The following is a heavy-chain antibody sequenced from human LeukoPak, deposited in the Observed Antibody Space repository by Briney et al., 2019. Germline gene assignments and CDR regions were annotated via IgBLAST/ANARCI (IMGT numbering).Heavy chain of an antibody. CDR1: GGTFSSHG. V-gene: IGHV1-69*05. CDR3: ARDYNYDSSAYDDALDI. J-gene: IGHJ3*02. D-gene: IGHD3-22*01. Sequence: SVKVSCKASGGTFSSHGISLVRQAPGQGLEWMGGIIPIFHTTNYAQNFQDRLTITTDESTNTVYMVLSSLRSEDTAVYYCARDYNYDSSAYDDALDIWGQGTMVTVSS. CDR2: IIPIFHTT.